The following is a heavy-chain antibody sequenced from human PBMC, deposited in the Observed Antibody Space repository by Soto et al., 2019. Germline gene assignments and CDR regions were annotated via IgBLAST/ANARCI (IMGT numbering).Heavy chain of an antibody. CDR1: GGTFSSYA. CDR3: ARPTRFYSDRRGQSAWFDP. V-gene: IGHV1-69*12. J-gene: IGHJ5*02. Sequence: QVQLVQSGAEVKKPGSSVKVSCKASGGTFSSYAISWVRQAPGQGLEWMGGIIPIFGTANYAQKFQGRVTITAEEATTTAYMELSSLRSEDTAVYYCARPTRFYSDRRGQSAWFDPWGQGTLVTVSS. D-gene: IGHD3-22*01. CDR2: IIPIFGTA.